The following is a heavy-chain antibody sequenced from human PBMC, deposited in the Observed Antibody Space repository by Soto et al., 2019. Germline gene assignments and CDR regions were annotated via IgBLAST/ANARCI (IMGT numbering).Heavy chain of an antibody. D-gene: IGHD3-10*01. CDR2: ISAHNGNT. V-gene: IGHV1-18*01. J-gene: IGHJ4*02. Sequence: ASVKVSCKASGYTFTSYGITWVRQAPGQGLEWMGWISAHNGNTDYAQKLQGRVIVTRDTSTSTAYMELRSLISDDTAVYYCARGRYGAYWGQGALVTVSS. CDR3: ARGRYGAY. CDR1: GYTFTSYG.